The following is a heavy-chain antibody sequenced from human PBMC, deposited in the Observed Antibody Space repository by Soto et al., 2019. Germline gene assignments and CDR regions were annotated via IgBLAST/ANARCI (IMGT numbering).Heavy chain of an antibody. Sequence: PGGSLRLSCAASGFNFNSYTINWVRQAPGKRLEWLSSISSSGYIFSTDPVRGRFTISRDNAKNSVYLQINSLRAEDTAVYFCARDCSGGSCYPRMDVWGQGTTVTVSS. CDR2: ISSSGYI. D-gene: IGHD2-15*01. CDR3: ARDCSGGSCYPRMDV. CDR1: GFNFNSYT. V-gene: IGHV3-21*01. J-gene: IGHJ6*02.